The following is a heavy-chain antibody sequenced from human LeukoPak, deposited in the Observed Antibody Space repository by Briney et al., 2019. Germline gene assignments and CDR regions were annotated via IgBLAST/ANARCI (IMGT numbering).Heavy chain of an antibody. J-gene: IGHJ4*02. CDR3: VREVASSGWDFDY. CDR2: INEDGREK. CDR1: GFTSSRYW. V-gene: IGHV3-7*01. D-gene: IGHD6-19*01. Sequence: GGSLRLSCVASGFTSSRYWMSWVRQTPGKGLEWVANINEDGREKYYVDSVNGRFTISRDDAKNSLYLQMNSLRAEDTAVYFCVREVASSGWDFDYWGQGTLVTVSS.